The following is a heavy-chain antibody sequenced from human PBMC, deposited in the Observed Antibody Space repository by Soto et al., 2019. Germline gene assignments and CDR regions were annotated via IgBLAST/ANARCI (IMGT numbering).Heavy chain of an antibody. CDR2: TYYRSKWYN. Sequence: LSQTLSLTCAISGDSVPSKSGAWNWIRQSPSRGLEWLGRTYYRSKWYNEYAVSVKGRITINPDTSKNQFSLQLNSVTPEDSAVYYCARTQSVFDYWGQGTQVTVSS. CDR3: ARTQSVFDY. V-gene: IGHV6-1*01. J-gene: IGHJ4*02. CDR1: GDSVPSKSGA.